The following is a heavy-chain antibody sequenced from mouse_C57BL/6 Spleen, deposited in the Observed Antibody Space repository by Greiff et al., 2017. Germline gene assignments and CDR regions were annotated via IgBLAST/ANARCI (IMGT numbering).Heavy chain of an antibody. CDR3: ARHEDSSGYAWVAY. J-gene: IGHJ3*01. CDR2: ISSGGSYT. V-gene: IGHV5-6*01. CDR1: GFTFSSYG. D-gene: IGHD3-2*02. Sequence: EVQRVESGGDLVKPGGSLKLSCAASGFTFSSYGMSWVRQTPDKRLEWVATISSGGSYTYYPDSVKGRFTISRDNAKNTLYLQMSSLKSEDTAMYYCARHEDSSGYAWVAYWGQGTLVTVSA.